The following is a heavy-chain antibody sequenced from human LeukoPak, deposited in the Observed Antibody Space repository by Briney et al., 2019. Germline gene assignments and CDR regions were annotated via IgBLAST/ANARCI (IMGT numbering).Heavy chain of an antibody. V-gene: IGHV4-31*03. CDR1: GDSISSGADY. CDR2: IYYSGST. D-gene: IGHD1-26*01. J-gene: IGHJ4*02. CDR3: AIMELAGGDDF. Sequence: SQTLSLTCTVSGDSISSGADYWSWIRQHPGKGLEWIGYIYYSGSTYYNPSLKSRATISLDTSQNQLSLKLSSVTAADTAVYYCAIMELAGGDDFWGQGTLVTVSS.